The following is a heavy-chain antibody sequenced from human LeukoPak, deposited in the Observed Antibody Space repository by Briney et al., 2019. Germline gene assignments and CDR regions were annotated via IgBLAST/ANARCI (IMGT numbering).Heavy chain of an antibody. V-gene: IGHV1-46*01. CDR3: ARDYVDTAMGADAFDI. CDR1: GYTFTNYY. Sequence: ASVKVSCKASGYTFTNYYMHWVRQAPGQGLEWMGIINPSGGSTSYAQKFQGRVTMTRDTSISTAYMELSRLRSDDTAVYYCARDYVDTAMGADAFDIWGQGTMVTVSS. CDR2: INPSGGST. J-gene: IGHJ3*02. D-gene: IGHD5-18*01.